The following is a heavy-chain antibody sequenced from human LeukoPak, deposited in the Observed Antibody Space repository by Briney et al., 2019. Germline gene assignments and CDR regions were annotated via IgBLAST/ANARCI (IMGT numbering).Heavy chain of an antibody. CDR2: ISYDGSNK. Sequence: GGSLRLSCAASGFTFSSYGMHWVRQAPGKGLEWVAVISYDGSNKYYADSVKSRFTISRDNSKNTLYLQMNSLRAEDTAVYYCAKDLSYYDFWSGPDYWGQGTLVTVSS. CDR1: GFTFSSYG. V-gene: IGHV3-30*18. D-gene: IGHD3-3*01. J-gene: IGHJ4*02. CDR3: AKDLSYYDFWSGPDY.